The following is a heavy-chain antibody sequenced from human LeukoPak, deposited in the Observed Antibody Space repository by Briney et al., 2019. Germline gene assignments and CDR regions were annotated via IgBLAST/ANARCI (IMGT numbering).Heavy chain of an antibody. V-gene: IGHV5-51*01. CDR3: ARRRYDILTGFYYYYGMDV. CDR1: RSSFTSYW. Sequence: GESLKISCKGSRSSFTSYWIGWVRQMPGKGLEWMGIIYPGDSDTRYSPSFQGQVTISADKSISTAYLQWSSLKASDTAMYYCARRRYDILTGFYYYYGMDVWGQGTTVTVSS. J-gene: IGHJ6*02. D-gene: IGHD3-9*01. CDR2: IYPGDSDT.